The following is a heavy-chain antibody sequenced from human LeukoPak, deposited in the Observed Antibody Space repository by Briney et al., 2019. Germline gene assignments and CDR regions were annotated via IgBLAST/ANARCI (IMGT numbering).Heavy chain of an antibody. CDR1: GGSISSGGYY. J-gene: IGHJ5*02. V-gene: IGHV4-61*09. D-gene: IGHD3-3*01. CDR2: IYTSGST. CDR3: ARHSGREEWINWFDP. Sequence: SQTLSLTCTVSGGSISSGGYYWSWIRQHPGKGLEWIGYIYTSGSTNYNPSLKSRVTISVDTSKNQFSLKLSSVTAADTAVYYCARHSGREEWINWFDPWGQGTLVTVSS.